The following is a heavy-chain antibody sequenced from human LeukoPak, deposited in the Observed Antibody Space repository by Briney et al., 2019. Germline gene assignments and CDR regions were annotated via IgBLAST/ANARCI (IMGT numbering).Heavy chain of an antibody. J-gene: IGHJ4*02. CDR2: ISTSGGTI. CDR1: GFLFSSYE. Sequence: GGSLRLSCAASGFLFSSYEMNWVRQAPGKGLECVSYISTSGGTIYYADSVKGRFTISRDNAKNSLYLQMNSLRDEDTAVYYCARDSYYGGTQDYWGQGTLVTVSS. D-gene: IGHD4-23*01. CDR3: ARDSYYGGTQDY. V-gene: IGHV3-48*03.